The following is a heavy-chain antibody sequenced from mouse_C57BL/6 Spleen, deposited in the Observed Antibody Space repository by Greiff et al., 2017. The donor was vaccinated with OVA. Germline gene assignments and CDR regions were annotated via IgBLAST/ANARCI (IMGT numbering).Heavy chain of an antibody. CDR3: ARDYYGVDY. D-gene: IGHD1-1*01. V-gene: IGHV1-4*01. Sequence: VMLVESGAELARPGASVKMSCKASGYTFTSYTMHWVKQRPGQGLEWIGYINPSSGYTKYNQKFKDKATLTADKSSSTAYMQLSSLTSEDSAVYYCARDYYGVDYWGQGTTLTVSS. CDR2: INPSSGYT. J-gene: IGHJ2*01. CDR1: GYTFTSYT.